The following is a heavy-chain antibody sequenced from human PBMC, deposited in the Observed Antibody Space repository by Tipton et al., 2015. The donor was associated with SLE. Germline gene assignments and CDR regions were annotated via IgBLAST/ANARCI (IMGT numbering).Heavy chain of an antibody. CDR2: IIPIFGTA. J-gene: IGHJ6*02. CDR1: GGTFSTSA. Sequence: QVQLVQSGAEVKKPGSSVKVSCKASGGTFSTSAMSWVRQAPGQGLEWMGAIIPIFGTANYAQNFQGRVTITADESTSTAYMELSSLRSGDTAVYYCATGRGYCDSTSCSAPDFYYYGLDVWGQGTTVTFSS. V-gene: IGHV1-69*01. D-gene: IGHD2-2*01. CDR3: ATGRGYCDSTSCSAPDFYYYGLDV.